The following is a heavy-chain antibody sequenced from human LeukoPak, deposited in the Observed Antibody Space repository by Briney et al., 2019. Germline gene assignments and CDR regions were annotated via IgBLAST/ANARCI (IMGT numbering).Heavy chain of an antibody. CDR2: IYYSGST. D-gene: IGHD3-3*01. Sequence: PSETLSLTCTVSGGSISSYYWSWTRQPPGKGLEWIGYIYYSGSTNYNPSLKSRVTISVDTSKNQFSLKLSSVTAADTAVYYCARDKYYDFWSGYYKEGGYYYGMDVWGQGTTVTVSS. CDR1: GGSISSYY. CDR3: ARDKYYDFWSGYYKEGGYYYGMDV. V-gene: IGHV4-59*01. J-gene: IGHJ6*02.